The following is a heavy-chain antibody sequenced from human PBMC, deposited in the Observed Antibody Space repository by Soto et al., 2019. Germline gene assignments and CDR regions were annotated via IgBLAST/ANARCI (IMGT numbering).Heavy chain of an antibody. D-gene: IGHD3-10*01. Sequence: TETLSLTCTVPGGSISSYYWSWIRQPPGKGLEWIGYIHYSGSTKYNPSLKSRVTISVDTSKNQFSLKLSSVTAADTAVYYCARDRGGVASNWSDPWGQGTLVTVSS. CDR2: IHYSGST. V-gene: IGHV4-59*01. J-gene: IGHJ5*02. CDR3: ARDRGGVASNWSDP. CDR1: GGSISSYY.